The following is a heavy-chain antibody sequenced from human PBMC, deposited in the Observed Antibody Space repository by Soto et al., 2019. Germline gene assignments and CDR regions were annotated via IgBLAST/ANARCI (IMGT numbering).Heavy chain of an antibody. D-gene: IGHD6-6*01. J-gene: IGHJ5*02. CDR1: GGSISSYY. V-gene: IGHV4-59*01. CDR2: IYYSGST. CDR3: ARLEYISSFWDRQPGMFDP. Sequence: QVQLQESGPGLVKPSETLSLTCTVSGGSISSYYWSWIRQPPGKGLEWTGYIYYSGSTNYNPSLKSRVTISVDTSKNQSSLKRSSVTAADTAVYYCARLEYISSFWDRQPGMFDPWGQGTLVTVSS.